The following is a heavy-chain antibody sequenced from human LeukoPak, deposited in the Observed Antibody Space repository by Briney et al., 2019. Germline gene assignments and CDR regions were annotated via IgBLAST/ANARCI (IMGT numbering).Heavy chain of an antibody. CDR3: AKGYYYGSGSYLVPNDY. CDR2: ITWNSGDI. D-gene: IGHD3-10*01. J-gene: IGHJ4*02. V-gene: IGHV3-23*01. CDR1: GFTFSSYG. Sequence: GGTLRLSCAASGFTFSSYGMSWVRQAPGKGLEWVSGITWNSGDIGYAGSVKGRFTISRDNSKNTLYLQMNSLRAEDTAVYYCAKGYYYGSGSYLVPNDYWGQGTLVTVSS.